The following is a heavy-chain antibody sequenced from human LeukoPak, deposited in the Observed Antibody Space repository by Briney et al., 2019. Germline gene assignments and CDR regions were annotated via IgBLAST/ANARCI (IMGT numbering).Heavy chain of an antibody. CDR3: AHSLSLRYFDWLLKAVWFDP. CDR2: IYWDDDK. Sequence: SGPTLVNPTQTLTLTCTFSGFSLSTSGVGVGWIRQPPGKALEWLALIYWDDDKRYSPSLKSRLTITKDTSKNQVVLTMTNMDPVDTATYYCAHSLSLRYFDWLLKAVWFDPWGQGTLVTVSS. J-gene: IGHJ5*02. V-gene: IGHV2-5*02. D-gene: IGHD3-9*01. CDR1: GFSLSTSGVG.